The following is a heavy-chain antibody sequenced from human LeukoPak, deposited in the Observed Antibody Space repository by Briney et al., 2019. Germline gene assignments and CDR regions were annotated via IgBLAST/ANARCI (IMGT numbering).Heavy chain of an antibody. V-gene: IGHV3-23*01. J-gene: IGHJ4*02. D-gene: IGHD2-2*01. Sequence: PGGSLRLSCAASGFTFSNYAMSWVRQAPGKGLEWVSAISGSGDFTYYADSVKGRFTISRDNSRNTLSLQMNSLRADDTAVFYCAKCTAENAHYPIDYWGQGALVTVSS. CDR1: GFTFSNYA. CDR3: AKCTAENAHYPIDY. CDR2: ISGSGDFT.